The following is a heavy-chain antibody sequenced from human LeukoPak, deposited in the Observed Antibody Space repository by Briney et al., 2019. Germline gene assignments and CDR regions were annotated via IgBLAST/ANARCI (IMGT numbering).Heavy chain of an antibody. CDR3: ARSVSSRFTSPRRPYYFDS. CDR1: GFTFSSYG. J-gene: IGHJ4*02. CDR2: ISSSGGYT. V-gene: IGHV3-23*01. D-gene: IGHD2-2*01. Sequence: PGGSLRLSCAASGFTFSSYGMSWVRQAPGKGLEWVSGISSSGGYTYYADSVKGRFTISRDNSKNTLHLQMNSLRAEDTAVYYCARSVSSRFTSPRRPYYFDSWGQGTLVTVSS.